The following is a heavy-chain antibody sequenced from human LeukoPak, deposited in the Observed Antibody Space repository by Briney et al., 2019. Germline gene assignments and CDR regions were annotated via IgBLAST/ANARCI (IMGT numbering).Heavy chain of an antibody. V-gene: IGHV4-61*02. CDR3: ARGFSSGWYYLDY. CDR1: GGSISSGNYY. Sequence: SQTLSLTCTVSGGSISSGNYYWSWIRQPPGKGLEWIGRIYTSGSTNYNPSLKSRVTISVDTSKNQFSLKLSSVTAADTAVYYCARGFSSGWYYLDYWGQGTLVTVSS. CDR2: IYTSGST. J-gene: IGHJ4*02. D-gene: IGHD6-19*01.